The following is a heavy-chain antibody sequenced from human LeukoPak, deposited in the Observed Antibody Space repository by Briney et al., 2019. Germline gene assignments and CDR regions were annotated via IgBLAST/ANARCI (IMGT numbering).Heavy chain of an antibody. CDR3: ARGGEPYYDSWCGPWDGMDV. V-gene: IGHV1-8*01. D-gene: IGHD3-3*01. J-gene: IGHJ6*02. CDR1: GYTFTSYD. Sequence: ASVKVSCKASGYTFTSYDVNWVRQATGQGLEWMGWMNPNSGNTGYAQKFQGRVTMTRNTSISTAYMELSSLRSEDTAVYYCARGGEPYYDSWCGPWDGMDVWGQGTTVTVSS. CDR2: MNPNSGNT.